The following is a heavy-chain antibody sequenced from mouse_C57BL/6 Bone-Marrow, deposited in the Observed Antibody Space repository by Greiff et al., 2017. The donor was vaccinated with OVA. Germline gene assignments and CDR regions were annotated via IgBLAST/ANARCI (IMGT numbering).Heavy chain of an antibody. CDR1: GYTFTDYE. Sequence: VKLQESGAELVRPGASVTLSCKVSGYTFTDYEMHWVQQTPVHGLEWIGAIDPETGGTAYNQKFQGKAILTADTTSSTAYMGLRSLTSEDSAVYYCTRGNSNYYAMDYWGQGTTVTVSS. J-gene: IGHJ4*01. V-gene: IGHV1-15*01. CDR3: TRGNSNYYAMDY. D-gene: IGHD2-5*01. CDR2: IDPETGGT.